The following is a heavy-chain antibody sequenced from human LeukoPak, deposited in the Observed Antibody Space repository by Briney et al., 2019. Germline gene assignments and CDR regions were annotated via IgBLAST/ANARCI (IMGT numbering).Heavy chain of an antibody. D-gene: IGHD7-27*01. CDR1: GYIFTSFY. V-gene: IGHV1-46*01. CDR2: INPTGGNT. J-gene: IGHJ3*02. Sequence: GASVKVSCKASGYIFTSFYIHWVRQVPGQGLEWMGIINPTGGNTNYAQKFQGRVTMTRDMSTGTAYMELSRLRSDDTAVYYCARAKKGKLGDAFDIWGQGTMVTVSS. CDR3: ARAKKGKLGDAFDI.